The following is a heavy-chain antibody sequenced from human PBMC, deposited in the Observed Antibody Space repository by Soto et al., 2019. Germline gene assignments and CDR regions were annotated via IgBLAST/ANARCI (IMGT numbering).Heavy chain of an antibody. CDR2: INSRSDI. CDR3: AREYTAWPLAYGLDV. CDR1: GFTFSNFS. Sequence: GGSLRLSCVGSGFTFSNFSINWVRQAPGKGLEWVSSINSRSDIYYADSVKGRFTISRDNAKNSVSLQMNSLRAEDTAVYYCAREYTAWPLAYGLDVWGQGTTVTVSS. J-gene: IGHJ6*02. V-gene: IGHV3-21*01. D-gene: IGHD2-2*02.